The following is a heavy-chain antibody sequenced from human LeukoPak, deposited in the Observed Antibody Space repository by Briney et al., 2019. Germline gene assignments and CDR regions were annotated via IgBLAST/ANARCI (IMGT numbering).Heavy chain of an antibody. CDR1: GGTFSSYA. CDR2: MNPNSGNT. CDR3: ASGGSYADYYYGMDV. Sequence: ASVTVSCTASGGTFSSYAISWVRQATGQGLEWMGWMNPNSGNTGYAQKFQGRVTMTRNTSISTAYMELSSLRSEDTAVYYCASGGSYADYYYGMDVWGQGTTVTVSS. J-gene: IGHJ6*02. D-gene: IGHD1-26*01. V-gene: IGHV1-8*02.